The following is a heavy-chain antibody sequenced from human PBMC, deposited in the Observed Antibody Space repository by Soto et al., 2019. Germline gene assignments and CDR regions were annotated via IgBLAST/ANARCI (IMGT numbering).Heavy chain of an antibody. CDR3: ERVGYGDYYYMDV. Sequence: GGSLRLSCAASGFTLRGYWMHWVRQAPGKGLVWVSRINGDGSTTSYADSVEGRFTISRDNAKNTLYLQMNSLSAEDTAVYYCERVGYGDYYYMDVWGKGTTVTVSS. CDR1: GFTLRGYW. V-gene: IGHV3-74*01. CDR2: INGDGSTT. J-gene: IGHJ6*03. D-gene: IGHD4-17*01.